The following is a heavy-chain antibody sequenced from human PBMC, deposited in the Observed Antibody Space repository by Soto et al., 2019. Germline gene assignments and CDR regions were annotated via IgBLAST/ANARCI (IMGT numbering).Heavy chain of an antibody. J-gene: IGHJ6*02. CDR2: IIPIFGTA. V-gene: IGHV1-69*13. CDR3: ARDLRVVPAAITGMDV. D-gene: IGHD2-2*02. Sequence: ASVKVSCKASGYTFTSYGISWVRQAPGQGLEWMGWIIPIFGTANYAQKFQGRVTITADESTSTAYMELSSLRSEDTAVYYCARDLRVVPAAITGMDVWGQGTTVTVSS. CDR1: GYTFTSYG.